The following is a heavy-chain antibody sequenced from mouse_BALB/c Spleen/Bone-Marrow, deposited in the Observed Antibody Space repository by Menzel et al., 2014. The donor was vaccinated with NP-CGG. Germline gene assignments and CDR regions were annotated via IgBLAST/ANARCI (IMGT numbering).Heavy chain of an antibody. J-gene: IGHJ3*01. V-gene: IGHV14-3*02. CDR2: IDPANGNT. Sequence: EVKLQESGAELVQPGASVKLSCTASGFNIKDTYMHWVQQRPEQGLEWIGRIDPANGNTKYDPTFQGKSTITADTSSNTALLQRINQTSEDTAAYYCARNGNYGAWLAYWGQGTPVTVSA. D-gene: IGHD2-1*01. CDR1: GFNIKDTY. CDR3: ARNGNYGAWLAY.